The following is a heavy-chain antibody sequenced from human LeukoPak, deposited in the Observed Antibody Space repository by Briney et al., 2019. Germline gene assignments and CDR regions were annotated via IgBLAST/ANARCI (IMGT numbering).Heavy chain of an antibody. D-gene: IGHD3-22*01. CDR1: GGSFSGYY. CDR3: ARAGGDYYDSSGYGTFDY. CDR2: INHSGST. V-gene: IGHV4-34*01. J-gene: IGHJ4*02. Sequence: SETLSLTCAVYGGSFSGYYWSWIRQPPGKGLEWIGEINHSGSTNYNPSLKSRVTISVDTSKNQFSLKLSSVTAADTAVYYCARAGGDYYDSSGYGTFDYWGQGTLVTVSS.